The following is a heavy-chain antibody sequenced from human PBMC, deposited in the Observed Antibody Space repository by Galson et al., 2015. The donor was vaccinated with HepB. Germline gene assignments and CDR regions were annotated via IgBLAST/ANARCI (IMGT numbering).Heavy chain of an antibody. Sequence: SLRLSCAASGFTFSSYSMNWVRQAPGKGLEWVSYISSSSSTIYYADSVKGRFTISRDNAKNSLYLQMNSLRDEDTAVYYCARDNDEEGRYYYYYGMDVWGQGTTVTVSS. D-gene: IGHD2-8*01. J-gene: IGHJ6*02. CDR3: ARDNDEEGRYYYYYGMDV. CDR2: ISSSSSTI. V-gene: IGHV3-48*02. CDR1: GFTFSSYS.